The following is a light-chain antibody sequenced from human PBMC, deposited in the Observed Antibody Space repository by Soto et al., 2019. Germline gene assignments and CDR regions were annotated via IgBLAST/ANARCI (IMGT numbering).Light chain of an antibody. CDR2: ATS. CDR3: QQYYSTPYT. V-gene: IGKV1-39*01. CDR1: HSISTY. Sequence: DIPMTQSPSSLSAFVGDRVTITCRASHSISTYLNWYQQKPGIAPKLLIYATSNLQSGVPSRFSGSGSGAECTLTISSLQPDDFATYYCQQYYSTPYTFGQGTKVDIK. J-gene: IGKJ2*01.